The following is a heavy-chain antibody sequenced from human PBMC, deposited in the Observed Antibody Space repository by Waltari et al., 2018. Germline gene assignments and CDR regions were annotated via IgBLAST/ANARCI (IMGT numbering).Heavy chain of an antibody. V-gene: IGHV1-69*12. J-gene: IGHJ5*02. Sequence: QVQLVQSGAEVKKPGSSVKVSCKASGGTFSSYAISWVRPAPGQGLEWMGGIIPIFGTANYAQKFQGRVTITADESTSTAYMELSSLRSEDTAVYYCARELSTYYDFWSGLNWFDPWGQGTLVTVSS. CDR3: ARELSTYYDFWSGLNWFDP. CDR2: IIPIFGTA. CDR1: GGTFSSYA. D-gene: IGHD3-3*01.